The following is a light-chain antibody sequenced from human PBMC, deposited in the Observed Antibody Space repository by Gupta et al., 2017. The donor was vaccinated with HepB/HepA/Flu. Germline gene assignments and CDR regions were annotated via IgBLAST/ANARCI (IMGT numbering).Light chain of an antibody. Sequence: QSALPQPASVSGSPGQSITISCTGTRIDVGAYKYVSWYQQHPGKAPKLLIYDVINRPSGVANRFSGSKSGDTASVTISGLQAEDEADYYCSSYTTSSTQVFGGGTKLTVL. J-gene: IGLJ3*02. CDR3: SSYTTSSTQV. CDR2: DVI. V-gene: IGLV2-14*03. CDR1: RIDVGAYKY.